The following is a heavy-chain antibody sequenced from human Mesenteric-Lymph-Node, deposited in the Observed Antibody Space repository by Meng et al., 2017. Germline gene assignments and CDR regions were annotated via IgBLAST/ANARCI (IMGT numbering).Heavy chain of an antibody. Sequence: QGPGPGLVKPSGTLPLPCVVSGGSISSSNWWSWVRQPPGKGLEWIGEIYHSGSTNYNPSLKSRVTISVDKSKNQFSLKLSSVTAADTAVYYCARVVTALWGYYFDYWGQGTLVTVSS. CDR1: GGSISSSNW. D-gene: IGHD2-21*02. V-gene: IGHV4-4*02. J-gene: IGHJ4*02. CDR3: ARVVTALWGYYFDY. CDR2: IYHSGST.